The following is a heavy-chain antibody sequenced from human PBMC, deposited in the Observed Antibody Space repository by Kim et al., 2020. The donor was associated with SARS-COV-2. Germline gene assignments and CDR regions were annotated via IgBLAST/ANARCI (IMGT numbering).Heavy chain of an antibody. CDR2: INHSGST. J-gene: IGHJ4*02. D-gene: IGHD3-16*01. CDR1: GGSFSGYY. V-gene: IGHV4-34*01. CDR3: ARGRRHGVGDY. Sequence: SETLSLTCAVYGGSFSGYYWSWIRQPPGKGLEWIGEINHSGSTNYNPSLKSRVTISVDTSKNQFSLKLSSVTAADTAVYYCARGRRHGVGDYWGQGTLVTVSS.